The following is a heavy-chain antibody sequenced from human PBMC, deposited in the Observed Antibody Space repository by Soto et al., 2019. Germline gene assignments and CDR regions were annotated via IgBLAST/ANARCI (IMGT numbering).Heavy chain of an antibody. Sequence: SVKVSCKASGGTFSSYAISWVRQAPGQGLEWMGGIIPIFGTANYAQKFQGRVTITADESTSTAYMELSSLRSEDTAVYYCAQIVARAGWFDPWGQGTLVTVSS. J-gene: IGHJ5*02. CDR3: AQIVARAGWFDP. V-gene: IGHV1-69*13. CDR1: GGTFSSYA. CDR2: IIPIFGTA. D-gene: IGHD5-12*01.